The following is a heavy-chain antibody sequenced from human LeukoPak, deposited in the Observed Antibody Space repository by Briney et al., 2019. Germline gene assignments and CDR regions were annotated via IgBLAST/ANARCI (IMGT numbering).Heavy chain of an antibody. CDR1: GFTYSNFG. CDR2: ISAGGSGT. J-gene: IGHJ4*02. D-gene: IGHD3-10*01. V-gene: IGHV3-23*01. Sequence: PGGSLRLSCASSGFTYSNFGMSWVRQAPGKGLEWVSSISAGGSGTYFADSVKGRFRISRDNSKSTLFLQMNSLGVEDTAIYYCATLSSGGSGSYHHYWGQGTLVTVSS. CDR3: ATLSSGGSGSYHHY.